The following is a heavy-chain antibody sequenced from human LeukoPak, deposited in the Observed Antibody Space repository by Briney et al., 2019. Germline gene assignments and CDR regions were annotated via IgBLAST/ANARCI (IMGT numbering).Heavy chain of an antibody. CDR2: IYSGGNT. D-gene: IGHD3-10*02. CDR3: AELGITMIGGV. V-gene: IGHV3-53*01. CDR1: GFTVSSNS. Sequence: GGSLRLSCTVSGFTVSSNSMSWVRQAPGKGLEWVSFIYSGGNTHYADSVKGRFTISRDNAKNSLYLQMNSLRAEDTAVYYCAELGITMIGGVWGKGTTVTISS. J-gene: IGHJ6*04.